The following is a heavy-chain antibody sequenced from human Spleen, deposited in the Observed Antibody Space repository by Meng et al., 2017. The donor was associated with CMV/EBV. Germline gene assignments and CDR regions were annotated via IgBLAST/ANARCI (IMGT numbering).Heavy chain of an antibody. Sequence: GGSLRLSCAASGFTFSNYWMTWLRQAPGKGLEWVATIKRDGSEKFFVDSVRGRFTISRDDAKNSLYLQMNSLRAEDTAVYYCARGVATNWFHPWGQGTLVTVSS. CDR2: IKRDGSEK. CDR3: ARGVATNWFHP. V-gene: IGHV3-7*04. D-gene: IGHD5-12*01. CDR1: GFTFSNYW. J-gene: IGHJ5*02.